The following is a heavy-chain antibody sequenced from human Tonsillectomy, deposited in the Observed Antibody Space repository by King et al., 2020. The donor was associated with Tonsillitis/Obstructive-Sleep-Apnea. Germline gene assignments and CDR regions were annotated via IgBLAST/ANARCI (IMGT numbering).Heavy chain of an antibody. CDR2: IYHSGST. D-gene: IGHD3-10*01. J-gene: IGHJ3*02. CDR1: GGPISSSNW. V-gene: IGHV4-4*02. CDR3: ARVGSGGSGSYLGDAFDI. Sequence: QLQESGPGLVKPSGTLSLTCAVSGGPISSSNWWSWVRQPPGKGLEWIGEIYHSGSTNYNPSLKSRVTISVDKSKNQFSLKLSSVTAADTAVYYCARVGSGGSGSYLGDAFDIWGQGTMVTVSS.